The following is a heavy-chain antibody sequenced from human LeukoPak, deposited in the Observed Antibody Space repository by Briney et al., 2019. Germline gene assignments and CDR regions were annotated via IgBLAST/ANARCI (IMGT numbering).Heavy chain of an antibody. CDR1: GGSISSSSYY. CDR2: IYYSGST. V-gene: IGHV4-39*07. D-gene: IGHD3-22*01. CDR3: ARDRYYYDSSGYAGHPFDY. Sequence: SETLSLTCTVSGGSISSSSYYWGWIRQPPGKGLEWIGSIYYSGSTYYNPSLKSRVTISVDTSKNQFSLKLSSVTAADTAVYYCARDRYYYDSSGYAGHPFDYWGQGPLVTVSS. J-gene: IGHJ4*02.